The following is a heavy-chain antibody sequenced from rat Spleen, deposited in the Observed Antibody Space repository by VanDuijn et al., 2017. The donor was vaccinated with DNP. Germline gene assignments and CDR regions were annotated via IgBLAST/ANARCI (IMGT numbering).Heavy chain of an antibody. CDR3: ARGNDGYYPNWYFDF. Sequence: EVQLQESGPGLVKPSQSLSLTCSVTGYSITSNYWGWIRKFPGNKMERIGHISYSGSTSYNPSLKSRISITRDTSKNQFFLHLNSVTTEDTATYYCARGNDGYYPNWYFDFWGPGTMVTVSS. D-gene: IGHD1-12*03. J-gene: IGHJ1*01. CDR1: GYSITSNY. V-gene: IGHV3-1*01. CDR2: ISYSGST.